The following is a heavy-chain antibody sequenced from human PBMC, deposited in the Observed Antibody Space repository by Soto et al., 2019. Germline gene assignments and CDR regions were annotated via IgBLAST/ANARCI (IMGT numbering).Heavy chain of an antibody. CDR2: IYYSGST. CDR1: GGSISSGDYY. D-gene: IGHD3-3*01. CDR3: ARWWSGSRQGFDP. J-gene: IGHJ5*02. Sequence: QVQLQESGPGLVKPSQTLSLTCTVSGGSISSGDYYWSWIRQHPGKGLEWIGYIYYSGSTYYNPSLKSRVPISVDXXKNQFALKLSSVTAADTAVYYCARWWSGSRQGFDPWGQGTLVTVSS. V-gene: IGHV4-31*03.